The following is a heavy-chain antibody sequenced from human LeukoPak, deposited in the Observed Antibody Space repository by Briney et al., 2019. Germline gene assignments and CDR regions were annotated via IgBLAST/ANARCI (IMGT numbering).Heavy chain of an antibody. CDR1: GFTFSSYA. CDR2: ISGSGGST. CDR3: AKDFGVYDILTGYYNSPFDY. Sequence: GGSLRLSCAASGFTFSSYAMSWVRQALGKGLEWVSAISGSGGSTYYADSVKGRFTISRDNSKNTLYLQMNSLRAEDTAVYYCAKDFGVYDILTGYYNSPFDYWGQGTLVTVSS. J-gene: IGHJ4*02. V-gene: IGHV3-23*01. D-gene: IGHD3-9*01.